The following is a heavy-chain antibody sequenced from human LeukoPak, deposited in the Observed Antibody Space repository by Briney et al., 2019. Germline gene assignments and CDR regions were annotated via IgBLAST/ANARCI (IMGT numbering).Heavy chain of an antibody. D-gene: IGHD2-2*01. CDR2: IYYSGST. CDR1: GGSISSYY. Sequence: SETLSLTCIVSGGSISSYYWSWIRQPPGKGLEWIGYIYYSGSTNYNPSLKSRVTISVDTSENQFSLKLSSVTAADTAVYYCARVLRLSDYYYYYGMDVWGQGTTVTVSS. J-gene: IGHJ6*02. CDR3: ARVLRLSDYYYYYGMDV. V-gene: IGHV4-59*01.